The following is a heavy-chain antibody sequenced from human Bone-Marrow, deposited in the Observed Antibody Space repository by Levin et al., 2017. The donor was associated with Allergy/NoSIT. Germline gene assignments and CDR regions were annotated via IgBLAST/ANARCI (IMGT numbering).Heavy chain of an antibody. CDR3: AKVVQPWLVRFAFDV. CDR1: GFTFNSYA. D-gene: IGHD6-19*01. V-gene: IGHV3-23*01. J-gene: IGHJ3*01. CDR2: ISATGTSR. Sequence: PGGSLRLSCAASGFTFNSYAMAWVRQAPGKGLEWVSDISATGTSRYYADSVKGRFTISRDSSKNTLYLQMNSLRAEDTARYYCAKVVQPWLVRFAFDVWGQGTMVTVSS.